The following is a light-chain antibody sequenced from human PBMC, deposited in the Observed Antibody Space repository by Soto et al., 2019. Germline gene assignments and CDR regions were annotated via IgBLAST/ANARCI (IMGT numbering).Light chain of an antibody. V-gene: IGKV3-20*01. CDR2: ASS. CDR3: QQYGSSPTGT. CDR1: QSSGSNF. Sequence: EILLTQSPGTLSLSPGERATLSCKTSQSSGSNFLAWYQHKPGQAPRLLIYASSNRATGIPDRFSGSASGTDFTLTISRLETEDFAVYYCQQYGSSPTGTFGHGTKVDIK. J-gene: IGKJ1*01.